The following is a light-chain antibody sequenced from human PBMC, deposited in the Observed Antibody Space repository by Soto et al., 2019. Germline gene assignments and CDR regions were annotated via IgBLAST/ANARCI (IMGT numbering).Light chain of an antibody. CDR2: DVS. CDR1: SRDICPYNR. Sequence: QSVLSQPPSVSRSPRPSLTISCSGTSRDICPYNRVSWYQQSTGTAPELIIYDVSNRPSGVPDRFSVSRSGNTASLTISGLQPEDEADYYCCSYTNDNTYVFGTGTKVTV. CDR3: CSYTNDNTYV. V-gene: IGLV2-18*02. J-gene: IGLJ1*01.